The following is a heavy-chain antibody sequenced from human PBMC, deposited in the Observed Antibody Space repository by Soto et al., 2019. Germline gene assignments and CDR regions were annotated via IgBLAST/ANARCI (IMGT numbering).Heavy chain of an antibody. V-gene: IGHV3-30*04. CDR3: ARDPYNPGLLWFGEPYPAYYYGMDV. CDR2: ISYDGSNE. CDR1: GFTFSSYA. Sequence: QVQLVESGGGVVQPGRSLRLSCAASGFTFSSYAMHWVRQAPGKGLEWVAVISYDGSNEYYADSVKGRFTISRDNSQNMLYLQMNSLRAEDTAVYYCARDPYNPGLLWFGEPYPAYYYGMDVWGQGTTVTVSS. J-gene: IGHJ6*02. D-gene: IGHD3-10*01.